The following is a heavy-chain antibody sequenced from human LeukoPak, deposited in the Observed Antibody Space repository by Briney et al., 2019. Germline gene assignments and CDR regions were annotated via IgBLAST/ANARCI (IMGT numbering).Heavy chain of an antibody. CDR3: ARHESLGAFDI. V-gene: IGHV4-39*01. CDR2: VYYSGST. Sequence: SETLSLTCTVSGASISSSYYYWGCIRQPPGKGLEWTGSVYYSGSTYYNPSLKSRVTISVDTSKNQFSLTLSSVTVADTALYYCARHESLGAFDIRGKGTMVTVSS. CDR1: GASISSSYYY. D-gene: IGHD3-16*01. J-gene: IGHJ3*02.